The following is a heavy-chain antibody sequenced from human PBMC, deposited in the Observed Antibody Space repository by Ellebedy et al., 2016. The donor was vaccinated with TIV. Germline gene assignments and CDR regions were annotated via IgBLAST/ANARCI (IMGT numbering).Heavy chain of an antibody. CDR3: ARGLQLERRNWFEP. Sequence: SETLSLXXAFYSFSFSGYYWSWIRQPPGKGLEWIGEIYHSGSTNYNPSLKSRVTISVDKSKNQFSLKLSSVTAADTAVYYCARGLQLERRNWFEPWGQGTLVTVSS. V-gene: IGHV4-34*01. D-gene: IGHD1-1*01. CDR2: IYHSGST. J-gene: IGHJ5*02. CDR1: SFSFSGYY.